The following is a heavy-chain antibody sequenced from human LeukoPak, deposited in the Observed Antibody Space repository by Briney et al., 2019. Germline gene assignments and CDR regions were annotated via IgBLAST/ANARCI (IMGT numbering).Heavy chain of an antibody. CDR1: GFAFGVHA. V-gene: IGHV3-23*01. Sequence: GGSLRLSCVGSGFAFGVHAMSWVRQAPGKGPEWVATIGSGADLFYADSVKGRFTISRDDPRNTVWLQMNRLRAEDTALYYCAKDWTPHNRVYDCLDAWGQGTQVTVSS. CDR3: AKDWTPHNRVYDCLDA. CDR2: IGSGADL. J-gene: IGHJ5*02. D-gene: IGHD3-16*01.